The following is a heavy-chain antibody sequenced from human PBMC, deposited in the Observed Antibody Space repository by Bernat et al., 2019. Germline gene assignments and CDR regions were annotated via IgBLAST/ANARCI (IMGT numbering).Heavy chain of an antibody. CDR2: IKKDGSEK. Sequence: VQLVESGGGVVQPGRSLRLSCAASGFTFSSYAMHWVRQAPGKGLEWVANIKKDGSEKFYVDSVKGRFTISRDNAKNSLYLQMNSLRAEDTAVYYCARDRGVRGVYYWGQGTLVTVSS. D-gene: IGHD3-10*01. J-gene: IGHJ4*02. CDR1: GFTFSSYA. V-gene: IGHV3-7*01. CDR3: ARDRGVRGVYY.